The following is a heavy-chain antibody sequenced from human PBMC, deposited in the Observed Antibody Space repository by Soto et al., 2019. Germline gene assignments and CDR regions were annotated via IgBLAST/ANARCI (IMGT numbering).Heavy chain of an antibody. D-gene: IGHD2-8*01. Sequence: GASVKVSCKASGHTFTSYAMHWVRQAPGQRLEWMGWINAGNGNTKYSQKFQGRVTITRDASASTAYMELSSLRSEDTAVYYCASNVAGRGRGDCTNGVCYPQNYYYYYGMDVWGQGTTVTVSS. CDR2: INAGNGNT. V-gene: IGHV1-3*01. CDR1: GHTFTSYA. J-gene: IGHJ6*02. CDR3: ASNVAGRGRGDCTNGVCYPQNYYYYYGMDV.